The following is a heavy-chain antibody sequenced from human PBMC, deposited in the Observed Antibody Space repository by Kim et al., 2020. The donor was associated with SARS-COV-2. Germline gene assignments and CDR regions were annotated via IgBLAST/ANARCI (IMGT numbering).Heavy chain of an antibody. V-gene: IGHV3-11*01. CDR2: ISSSGSTI. J-gene: IGHJ5*02. Sequence: GGSLRLSCAASGFTFSDYYMSWIRQAPGKGLEWVSYISSSGSTIYYADSVKGRFTISRDNAKNSLYLQMNSLRAEDTAVYYCAREGSRDDILQSRFDPWGQGTLVTVSS. D-gene: IGHD3-9*01. CDR3: AREGSRDDILQSRFDP. CDR1: GFTFSDYY.